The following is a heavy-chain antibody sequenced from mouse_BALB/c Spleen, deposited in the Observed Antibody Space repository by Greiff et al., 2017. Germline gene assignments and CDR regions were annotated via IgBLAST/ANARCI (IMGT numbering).Heavy chain of an antibody. CDR3: ARDRGGNYDAMDY. V-gene: IGHV5-4*02. CDR1: GFTFSDYY. D-gene: IGHD1-1*02. Sequence: DVMLVESGGGLVKPGGSLKLSCAASGFTFSDYYMYWVRQTPEKRLEWVATISDGGSYTYYPDSVKGRFTISRDNAKNNLYLQMSSLKSEDTAMYYCARDRGGNYDAMDYWGQGTSVTVSS. CDR2: ISDGGSYT. J-gene: IGHJ4*01.